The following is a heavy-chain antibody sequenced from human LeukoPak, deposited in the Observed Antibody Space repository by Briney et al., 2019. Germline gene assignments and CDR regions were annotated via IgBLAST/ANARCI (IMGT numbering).Heavy chain of an antibody. V-gene: IGHV3-48*01. Sequence: GGSLRLSCVASGFTFSSYSMNWVRQAPGKGLEWVSYISSSSSTIYYADSVKGRFTISRDNAKNSLYLQMNSLRAEDTAVYYCARDQDRITIFGVVIISPYMDVWGKGTTVTVSS. CDR2: ISSSSSTI. CDR3: ARDQDRITIFGVVIISPYMDV. D-gene: IGHD3-3*01. J-gene: IGHJ6*03. CDR1: GFTFSSYS.